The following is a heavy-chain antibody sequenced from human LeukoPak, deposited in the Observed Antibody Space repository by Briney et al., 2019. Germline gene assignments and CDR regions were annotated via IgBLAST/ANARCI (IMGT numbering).Heavy chain of an antibody. CDR1: GGSNRIYY. D-gene: IGHD6-19*01. CDR3: TGHPVGEVAGQFDY. J-gene: IGHJ4*02. CDR2: IYYSGST. Sequence: SETLSLTCTVSGGSNRIYYWVWTRQPPGKGLEWIGSIYYSGSTYYNPSLKSRVTISVDTSKNQFSLKLSSVTATDTAVYYWTGHPVGEVAGQFDYWGQGTLVTVSS. V-gene: IGHV4-59*08.